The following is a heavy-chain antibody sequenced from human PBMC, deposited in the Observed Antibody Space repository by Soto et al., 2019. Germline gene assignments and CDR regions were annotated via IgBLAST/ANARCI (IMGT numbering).Heavy chain of an antibody. Sequence: RGESLKISCKGSGYSFTSYWISWVRQMPGKGLEWMGRIDPSDSYTNYSPSFQGHVTISADKSISTAYLQWSSLKASDTAMYYCARNWYSSSPYYYGMDVWGQGTTVTVSS. CDR1: GYSFTSYW. V-gene: IGHV5-10-1*01. D-gene: IGHD6-19*01. CDR2: IDPSDSYT. CDR3: ARNWYSSSPYYYGMDV. J-gene: IGHJ6*02.